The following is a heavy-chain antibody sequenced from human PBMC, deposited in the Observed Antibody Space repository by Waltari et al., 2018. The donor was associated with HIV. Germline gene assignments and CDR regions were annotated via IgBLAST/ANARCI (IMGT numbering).Heavy chain of an antibody. Sequence: QVQLVQFGTEVKKAGASVKVSCKTSGYTFTEYGIGWVRQAPGQGLEWMGWISPYNGDANYAQKLQGRVTMTTDTSTKTAYMEVRSLRSDDTAVYYCARQGLQYSDGMDVWGHGTTVTVSS. CDR3: ARQGLQYSDGMDV. D-gene: IGHD4-4*01. CDR2: ISPYNGDA. V-gene: IGHV1-18*01. J-gene: IGHJ6*02. CDR1: GYTFTEYG.